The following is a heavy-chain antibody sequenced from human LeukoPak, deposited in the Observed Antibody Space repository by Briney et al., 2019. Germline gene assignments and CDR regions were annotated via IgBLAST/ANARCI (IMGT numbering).Heavy chain of an antibody. D-gene: IGHD6-19*01. CDR1: GITFSSYA. Sequence: GGSLRLSCAASGITFSSYAMHWVRQAPGKGLEWVAVISYDGSNKYYADSVKGRFTISRDNSKNTLYLQMNSLRAEDTAVYYCARDGSSGWTWYFDYWGQGTLVTVSS. J-gene: IGHJ4*02. CDR3: ARDGSSGWTWYFDY. CDR2: ISYDGSNK. V-gene: IGHV3-30-3*01.